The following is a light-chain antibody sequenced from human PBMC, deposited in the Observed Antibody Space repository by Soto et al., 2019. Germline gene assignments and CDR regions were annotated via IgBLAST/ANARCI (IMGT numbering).Light chain of an antibody. J-gene: IGKJ1*01. V-gene: IGKV1-5*03. CDR2: KAS. CDR1: QNINSW. CDR3: QQYKSYWT. Sequence: DIQMTQSPSILSASVGDRVTITCRASQNINSWLAWYQQKPGKAPNLLIYKASSLETGVPSRFSGSGSGTEFTLTISSLQPDDFASYHCQQYKSYWTFGQGTKV.